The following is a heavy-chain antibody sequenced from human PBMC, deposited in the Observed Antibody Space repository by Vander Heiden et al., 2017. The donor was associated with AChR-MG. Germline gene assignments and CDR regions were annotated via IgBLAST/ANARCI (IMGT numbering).Heavy chain of an antibody. J-gene: IGHJ4*02. Sequence: QVQLQQWGAGLLKPSETLSLTCAVYGGSFSGYYWSWIRQPPGKGLEWIGEINHSGSTNYNPSLKSRVTISVDTSKNQFSLKLSSVTAADTAVYYRARGSYDYVWGSYRYTGPSGVDYWGQGTLVTVSS. CDR1: GGSFSGYY. D-gene: IGHD3-16*02. CDR3: ARGSYDYVWGSYRYTGPSGVDY. V-gene: IGHV4-34*01. CDR2: INHSGST.